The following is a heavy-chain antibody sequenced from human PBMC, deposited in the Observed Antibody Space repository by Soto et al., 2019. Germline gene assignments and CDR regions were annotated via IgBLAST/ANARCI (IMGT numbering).Heavy chain of an antibody. CDR1: RYSFTRYW. CDR2: IYLGDSDT. V-gene: IGHV5-51*01. J-gene: IGHJ6*02. CDR3: ARPTNRGKYYYGMDV. D-gene: IGHD2-8*01. Sequence: GESLKISCTGSRYSFTRYWIGWVRQMPGKGLECMGIIYLGDSDTRYSPSFQGQVTISADKSISTAYLQWSSLKASDTAMYYCARPTNRGKYYYGMDVWGQGTTVTVSS.